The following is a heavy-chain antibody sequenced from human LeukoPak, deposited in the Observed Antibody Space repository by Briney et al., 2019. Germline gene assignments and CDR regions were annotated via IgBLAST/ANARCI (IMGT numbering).Heavy chain of an antibody. J-gene: IGHJ5*02. Sequence: SETLSLNCTVYGGSFSDYYWSWIRQPPGKGLEWIGEINHSGSTKYNPSLKSRVTISADTTNNQFSLNLTSVTAADTAVYYCARGRDWFDPWGQGTLVTVSS. V-gene: IGHV4-34*01. CDR2: INHSGST. CDR1: GGSFSDYY. CDR3: ARGRDWFDP.